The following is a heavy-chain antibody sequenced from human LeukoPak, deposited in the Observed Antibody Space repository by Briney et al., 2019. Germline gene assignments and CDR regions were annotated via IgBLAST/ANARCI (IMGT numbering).Heavy chain of an antibody. CDR1: GYSISSGYY. Sequence: SETLSLTCTVSGYSISSGYYWGWIRQPPGKGLEWIGSIYHSGSTYYNPSLKSRVTISVDTSKNQFSLKLSSVTAADTAVYYCARHGSGNRGYYYYYMDVWGKGTTVTISS. J-gene: IGHJ6*03. CDR2: IYHSGST. V-gene: IGHV4-38-2*02. CDR3: ARHGSGNRGYYYYYMDV. D-gene: IGHD2-15*01.